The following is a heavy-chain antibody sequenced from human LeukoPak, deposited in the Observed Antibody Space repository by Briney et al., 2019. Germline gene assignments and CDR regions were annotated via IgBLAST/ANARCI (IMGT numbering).Heavy chain of an antibody. D-gene: IGHD3-22*01. CDR1: GGSISSSNW. V-gene: IGHV4-4*02. CDR3: APQGYYDSSGYYPGD. CDR2: IYHSGST. J-gene: IGHJ4*02. Sequence: SGTLSLTCAVSGGSISSSNWWSWVRQPPGKGLEWIGEIYHSGSTNYNPSLKSRVTISVDKSKNQFSLKLSSVTAADTAVYYCAPQGYYDSSGYYPGDWGQGTLVTVSS.